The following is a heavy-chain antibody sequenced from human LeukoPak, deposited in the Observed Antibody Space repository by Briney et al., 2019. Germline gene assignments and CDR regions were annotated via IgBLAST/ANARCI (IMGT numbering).Heavy chain of an antibody. V-gene: IGHV3-23*01. J-gene: IGHJ4*02. D-gene: IGHD1-14*01. CDR1: GFTFNSYA. Sequence: GGSLRLSCAASGFTFNSYALSWVRQAPGKGLEWVSTIGGGGENTYYADSVKGRFTISRDSSKNTVYLHMKSLRAEDTAVYFCAKVLTGSQDYWGQGTLVTVSS. CDR2: IGGGGENT. CDR3: AKVLTGSQDY.